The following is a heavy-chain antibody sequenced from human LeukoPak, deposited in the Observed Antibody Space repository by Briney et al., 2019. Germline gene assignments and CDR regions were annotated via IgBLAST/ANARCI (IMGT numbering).Heavy chain of an antibody. D-gene: IGHD5-18*01. J-gene: IGHJ5*02. Sequence: PSETLSLTCTVSGGSISSGDYYWSWIRQPPGKGLEWIGYIYYSGSTYYNPSLKSRVTISVDTSKNQFSLKLSSVTAADTAVYYCARAIPYSYGHWSTNWFDPWGQGTLVTVSS. CDR1: GGSISSGDYY. V-gene: IGHV4-30-4*01. CDR2: IYYSGST. CDR3: ARAIPYSYGHWSTNWFDP.